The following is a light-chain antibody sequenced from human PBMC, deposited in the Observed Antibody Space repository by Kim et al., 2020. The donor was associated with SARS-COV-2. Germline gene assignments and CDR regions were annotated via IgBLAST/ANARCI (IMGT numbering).Light chain of an antibody. Sequence: GQSVTNSCTGTSSDVGGYNYVSWYQRHPGKAPKLMIYEVSKRPSGVPDRFSGSKSGNTASLTVSGLQAEDEADYYCSSYAGSNNLVFGGGTQLTVL. CDR3: SSYAGSNNLV. CDR2: EVS. V-gene: IGLV2-8*01. J-gene: IGLJ2*01. CDR1: SSDVGGYNY.